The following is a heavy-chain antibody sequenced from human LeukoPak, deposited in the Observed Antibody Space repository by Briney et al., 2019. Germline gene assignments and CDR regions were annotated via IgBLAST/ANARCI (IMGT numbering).Heavy chain of an antibody. Sequence: ASVKVSCKASGYTFTGYYMHWVRQAPGQGLGWMGWINPNSGGTNYAQKLQGRVTMTRDTSISTAYMELSRLRSDDTAVYYCARIPSSGWTKRLYYFDYWGQGTLVTVSS. CDR3: ARIPSSGWTKRLYYFDY. J-gene: IGHJ4*02. D-gene: IGHD6-19*01. V-gene: IGHV1-2*02. CDR2: INPNSGGT. CDR1: GYTFTGYY.